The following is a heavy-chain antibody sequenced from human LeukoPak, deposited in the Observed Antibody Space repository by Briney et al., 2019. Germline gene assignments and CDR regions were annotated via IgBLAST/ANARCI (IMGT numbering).Heavy chain of an antibody. D-gene: IGHD2-15*01. Sequence: GGSLRLSCAASGFTFSSNWMSWVRQAPGKGLEWVANIKQDGSEKYYVDSVKGRFTISRDNAKNSLYLQMNSLRAEDTAVYYCARDGKGYCSGGSCYGYYFDYWGQGTLVTVSS. J-gene: IGHJ4*02. CDR2: IKQDGSEK. V-gene: IGHV3-7*01. CDR1: GFTFSSNW. CDR3: ARDGKGYCSGGSCYGYYFDY.